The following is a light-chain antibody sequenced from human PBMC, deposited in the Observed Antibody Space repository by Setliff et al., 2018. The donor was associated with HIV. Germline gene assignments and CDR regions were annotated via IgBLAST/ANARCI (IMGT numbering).Light chain of an antibody. CDR2: GVN. V-gene: IGLV2-11*01. Sequence: QSVLTQPRSVSGSPGQSVAISCTGTGSDVGGYNYVSWYQHNPGKAPKLMIYGVNKRPSGVPDRFSGSKSGNTASLTISGLQAEDEADYYCCSYAGSYTSLYVFGTGTKV. J-gene: IGLJ1*01. CDR3: CSYAGSYTSLYV. CDR1: GSDVGGYNY.